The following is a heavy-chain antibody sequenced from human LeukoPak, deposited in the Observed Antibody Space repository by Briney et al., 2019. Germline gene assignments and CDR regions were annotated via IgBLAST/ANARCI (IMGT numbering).Heavy chain of an antibody. CDR2: FDPEDGET. CDR3: ASLGGGSTVTTYLNY. V-gene: IGHV1-24*01. D-gene: IGHD4-17*01. J-gene: IGHJ4*02. Sequence: GASVKVSCKVSGYTLTELSMHWVRQAPGKGLEWMGGFDPEDGETIYAQKFQGRVTMTEDTSTDTAYMELSSLRSEDTAVYYCASLGGGSTVTTYLNYWGQGTLVIVSS. CDR1: GYTLTELS.